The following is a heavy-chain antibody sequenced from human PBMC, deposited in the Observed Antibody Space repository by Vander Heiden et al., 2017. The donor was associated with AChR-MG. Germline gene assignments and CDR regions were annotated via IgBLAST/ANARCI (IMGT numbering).Heavy chain of an antibody. Sequence: EVQLVESGGGLVQPGRSLRLSCAAPGLTFADYARHWVRQAPGKGLEWVSGISWNSGSIGYADSVKGRFTISRDNAKNSLYLQMNSLRAEDTALYYCAKGGRVTVTTGTDAFDIWGQGTMVTVSS. CDR1: GLTFADYA. J-gene: IGHJ3*02. CDR2: ISWNSGSI. D-gene: IGHD4-17*01. CDR3: AKGGRVTVTTGTDAFDI. V-gene: IGHV3-9*01.